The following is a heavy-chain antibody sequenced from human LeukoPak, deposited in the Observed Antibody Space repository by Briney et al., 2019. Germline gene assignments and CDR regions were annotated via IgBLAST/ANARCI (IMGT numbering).Heavy chain of an antibody. CDR3: AKDPVGGVVVP. Sequence: GGSLRLSCAASGFMFSSNWMSWVRLAPGKGLEWVANIKEDGTETYYVDSVKGRFTISRDNAKNSLYLQMNSLRVEDTAVYYCAKDPVGGVVVPWGQGTLVTVS. CDR2: IKEDGTET. V-gene: IGHV3-7*03. J-gene: IGHJ5*02. D-gene: IGHD2-15*01. CDR1: GFMFSSNW.